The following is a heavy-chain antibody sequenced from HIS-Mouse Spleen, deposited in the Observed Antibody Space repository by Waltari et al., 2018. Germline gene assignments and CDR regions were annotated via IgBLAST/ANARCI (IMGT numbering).Heavy chain of an antibody. CDR2: IIPILGIA. V-gene: IGHV1-69*04. D-gene: IGHD6-13*01. CDR3: ARHPEIAAAVGAFDI. J-gene: IGHJ3*02. CDR1: GGTFSSYA. Sequence: QVQLVQSGAEVKKPGSSVKVSCKASGGTFSSYAISWVRQAPGQGLEWMGRIIPILGIANYAQKFQGRGTITAAKSTSTAYMELSSLRSEDTAVYYCARHPEIAAAVGAFDIWGQGTMVTVSS.